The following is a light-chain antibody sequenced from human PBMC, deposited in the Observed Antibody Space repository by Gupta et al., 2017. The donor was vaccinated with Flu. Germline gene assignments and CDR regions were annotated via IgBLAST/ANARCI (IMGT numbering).Light chain of an antibody. J-gene: IGKJ4*01. V-gene: IGKV1-5*03. CDR1: QSISSW. CDR3: QQDDYSPIT. Sequence: DIQMTQSPSTLSASVGDRVTITCRASQSISSWLAWYQQKPGKAPKLLIYKASILESGVPSRFSGSGSGTEFTLIIRSLQPDDFAAYYCQQDDYSPITFGRGTKVDIK. CDR2: KAS.